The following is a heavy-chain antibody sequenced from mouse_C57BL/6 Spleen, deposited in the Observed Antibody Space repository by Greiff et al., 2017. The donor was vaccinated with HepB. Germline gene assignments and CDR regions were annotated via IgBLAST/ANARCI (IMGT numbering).Heavy chain of an antibody. Sequence: VKVVESDAELVKPGASVKISCKVSGYTFTDHTIHWMKQRPEQGLEWIGYIYPRDGSTKYIEKFRGKATLTADKSSSTAYMQLNSLTSEDSAVYFCARGYYYAMDYWGQGTSVTVSS. CDR3: ARGYYYAMDY. J-gene: IGHJ4*01. CDR1: GYTFTDHT. D-gene: IGHD2-2*01. CDR2: IYPRDGST. V-gene: IGHV1-78*01.